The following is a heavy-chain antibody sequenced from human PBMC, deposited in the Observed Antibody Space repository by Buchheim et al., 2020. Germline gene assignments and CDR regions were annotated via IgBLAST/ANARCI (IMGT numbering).Heavy chain of an antibody. CDR2: IWYDGSNK. V-gene: IGHV3-33*01. CDR1: GFTFSSSG. Sequence: VQLVESGGGVVQPGRSLRLSCAASGFTFSSSGMHWVRQAPGKGLEWVAVIWYDGSNKYYADSVKGRFTISRDNSKNTLYLQMNSLRAEDTAVYSCARDEVRIGAGHFDYWGQGTL. J-gene: IGHJ4*02. CDR3: ARDEVRIGAGHFDY. D-gene: IGHD4/OR15-4a*01.